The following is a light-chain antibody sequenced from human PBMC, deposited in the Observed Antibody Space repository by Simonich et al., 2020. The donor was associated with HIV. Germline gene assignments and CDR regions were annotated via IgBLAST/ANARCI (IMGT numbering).Light chain of an antibody. CDR2: DAS. Sequence: DIQMTQSPSSLSASVGDRVTITCQASQDISNYLNWYQQKPGKAPKLLIYDASNLETGGPSRFRGSGSWTDFTLTITTLQPEDFATYYCQQGNSFPLTFGGGTKVEIK. CDR3: QQGNSFPLT. J-gene: IGKJ4*01. V-gene: IGKV1-33*01. CDR1: QDISNY.